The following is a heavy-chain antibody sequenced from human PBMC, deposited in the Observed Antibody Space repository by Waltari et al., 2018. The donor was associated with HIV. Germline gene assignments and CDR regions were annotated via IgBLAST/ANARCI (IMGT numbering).Heavy chain of an antibody. V-gene: IGHV3-7*01. J-gene: IGHJ4*02. CDR3: ARVSDNSGFYFGIYYFDY. D-gene: IGHD3-22*01. CDR1: EFTFSRFW. Sequence: EMQLVESEGGLVQPGGSLRLSCAASEFTFSRFWMSWVRQAPGKGREWVASIKQDGSDTYYVDSVKGRFTISRDNAKNSLYLHMNSLRAEDTAVYHCARVSDNSGFYFGIYYFDYWGQGTLVTVSS. CDR2: IKQDGSDT.